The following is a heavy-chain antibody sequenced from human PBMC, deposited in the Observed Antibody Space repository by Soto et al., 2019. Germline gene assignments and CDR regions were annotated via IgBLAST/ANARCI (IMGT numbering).Heavy chain of an antibody. Sequence: QVQLVESGGGVAQPGKSLRLSCAASGFTLSDSGIHWVRQAPGKGLEWVAIISSDGMNEYYADSVKGRFTITRDNPKNTVYLEMTRRRAGDTAADYCAKDRHFGSTRCSFHYYLYMELWGTGTVVVVSS. CDR2: ISSDGMNE. CDR3: AKDRHFGSTRCSFHYYLYMEL. D-gene: IGHD3-10*01. J-gene: IGHJ6*03. CDR1: GFTLSDSG. V-gene: IGHV3-30*18.